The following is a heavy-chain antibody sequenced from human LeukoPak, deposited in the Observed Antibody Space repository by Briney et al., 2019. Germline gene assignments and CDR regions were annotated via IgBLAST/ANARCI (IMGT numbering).Heavy chain of an antibody. Sequence: GGSLRLSCAASGFTFSIYSMTWVRQAPGRGLEWVSSISGSGDGTYYADSVKGRFTISRDNSKNTLYLQMNSLTAEDTAVYFCAKSDCSDAGCYLLDYWGQGTLVTVSS. CDR3: AKSDCSDAGCYLLDY. CDR2: ISGSGDGT. CDR1: GFTFSIYS. V-gene: IGHV3-23*01. D-gene: IGHD2-15*01. J-gene: IGHJ4*02.